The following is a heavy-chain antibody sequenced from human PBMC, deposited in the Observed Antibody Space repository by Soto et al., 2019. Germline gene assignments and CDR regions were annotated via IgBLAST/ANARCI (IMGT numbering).Heavy chain of an antibody. V-gene: IGHV3-7*03. Sequence: EVQLVESGGGLVQPGGSLRLSCAASGFTFSSYWMSWVRQAPGKGLEWVANIKHDGSEKYYVDSVKGRFTISRDNAKNSRYLQMNSLRAEDTAVYYCARASGSSWVDYWGQGTLVTVSS. CDR3: ARASGSSWVDY. CDR1: GFTFSSYW. CDR2: IKHDGSEK. D-gene: IGHD6-13*01. J-gene: IGHJ4*02.